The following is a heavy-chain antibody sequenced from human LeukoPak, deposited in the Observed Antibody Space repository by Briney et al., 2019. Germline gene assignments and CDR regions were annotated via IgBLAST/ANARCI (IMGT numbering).Heavy chain of an antibody. D-gene: IGHD1-26*01. Sequence: ASVKVSCKASGYTFTAYYMHWGRQAPGQGLEWMGWIIPNSGATNYAQNFQGRVTMTRDTSISTTYMELDRLTSDDTAVYYCARQLGATSRDYWGQGTLVTVSS. CDR3: ARQLGATSRDY. J-gene: IGHJ4*02. CDR2: IIPNSGAT. V-gene: IGHV1-2*02. CDR1: GYTFTAYY.